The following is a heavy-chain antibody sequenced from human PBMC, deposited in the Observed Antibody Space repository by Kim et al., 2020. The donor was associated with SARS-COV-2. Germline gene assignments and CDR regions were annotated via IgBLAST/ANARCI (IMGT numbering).Heavy chain of an antibody. V-gene: IGHV4-34*01. Sequence: NPSLESRVTISVDTSKNQCSMKLSSVTAADTAVYYCARGSSSSWYMAFDYWGQGTLVTVSS. J-gene: IGHJ4*02. CDR3: ARGSSSSWYMAFDY. D-gene: IGHD6-13*01.